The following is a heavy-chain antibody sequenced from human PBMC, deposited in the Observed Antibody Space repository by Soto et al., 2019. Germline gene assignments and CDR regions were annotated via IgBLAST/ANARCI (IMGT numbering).Heavy chain of an antibody. D-gene: IGHD3-22*01. J-gene: IGHJ1*01. CDR1: GFTFSSYA. Sequence: QVQLVESGGGVVQPGRSLRLSCAASGFTFSSYAMHWVRQAPGKGLEWVAVISYDGSNKYYADSVKGRFTISRDNSKNTLYLQMNSLRAEDTAVYYCARSTPTMIVVVITWGIYFQHWGQGTLVTVSS. CDR2: ISYDGSNK. CDR3: ARSTPTMIVVVITWGIYFQH. V-gene: IGHV3-30-3*01.